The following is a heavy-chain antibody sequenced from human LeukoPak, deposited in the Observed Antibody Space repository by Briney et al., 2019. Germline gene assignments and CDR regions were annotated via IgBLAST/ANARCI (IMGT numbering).Heavy chain of an antibody. CDR2: ITTSDGNT. V-gene: IGHV3-23*01. D-gene: IGHD3-10*01. CDR1: GFTFSSYT. CDR3: AGGEAQWPPSRGQASPFDY. J-gene: IGHJ4*02. Sequence: TGGSLRLSCAASGFTFSSYTMSWVRQAPGKGLEWVSTITTSDGNTYYADSVKGRFTVSRDNSKNTLYLQMNSLRAEDTAVYYCAGGEAQWPPSRGQASPFDYWGQGTLVTVSS.